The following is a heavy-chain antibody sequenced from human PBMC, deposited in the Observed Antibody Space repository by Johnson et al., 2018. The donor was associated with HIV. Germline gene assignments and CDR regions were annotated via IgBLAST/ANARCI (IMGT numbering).Heavy chain of an antibody. J-gene: IGHJ3*02. CDR1: GFTVSSNY. Sequence: VQLVESGGGVVQPGGSLRLSCAASGFTVSSNYMSWVRQAPGKGLEWVSVIYSGGSTYYADSVTGRFTISRDNSKNTMYLQMNSLRAEDTAVYYCAREDPPGLLRRSGAFDIWGQGTMVTVSS. D-gene: IGHD3-16*01. V-gene: IGHV3-66*02. CDR2: IYSGGST. CDR3: AREDPPGLLRRSGAFDI.